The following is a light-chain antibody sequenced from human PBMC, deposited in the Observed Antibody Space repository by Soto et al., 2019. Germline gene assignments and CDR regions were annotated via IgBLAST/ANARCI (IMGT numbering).Light chain of an antibody. CDR1: QSVFSSL. CDR2: GAA. CDR3: QHYGRSPGLFT. J-gene: IGKJ3*01. Sequence: EIVMTQSPATLSVSPGERVTLSCRASQSVFSSLAWYQQKPGQAPRLLIYGAATRATGIPDRFSGSGSGTDFTLTISRLEPEDFAVYYCQHYGRSPGLFTFGPGTKVNIK. V-gene: IGKV3-20*01.